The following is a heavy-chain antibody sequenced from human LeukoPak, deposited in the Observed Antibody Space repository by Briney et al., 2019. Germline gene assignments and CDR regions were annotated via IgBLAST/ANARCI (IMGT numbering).Heavy chain of an antibody. V-gene: IGHV3-30*05. CDR3: ARDSRPFWNWGYFDY. CDR2: ISYDGSNK. CDR1: GITLSNYG. D-gene: IGHD7-27*01. Sequence: PGGSLRLSCAVSGITLSNYGMSWVRQAPGKGLEWVAVISYDGSNKYYADSVKGRFTISRDNSKNTLYLQMNSLRAEDTAVYYCARDSRPFWNWGYFDYWGQGTLVTVSS. J-gene: IGHJ4*02.